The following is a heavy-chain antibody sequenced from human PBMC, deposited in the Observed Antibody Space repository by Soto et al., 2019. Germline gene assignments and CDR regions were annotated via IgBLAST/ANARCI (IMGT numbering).Heavy chain of an antibody. CDR3: AREYYDFWSGSPPNWFDP. CDR1: GYTFTIYA. V-gene: IGHV1-3*01. Sequence: ASVKVSCKAAGYTFTIYAMHWVRQAPGQRLEWMGWINAGNGNTKYSQKFQGRVTITRDTSASTAYMELSSLRSEDTAVYYCAREYYDFWSGSPPNWFDPWGQGTLVTVSS. J-gene: IGHJ5*02. D-gene: IGHD3-3*01. CDR2: INAGNGNT.